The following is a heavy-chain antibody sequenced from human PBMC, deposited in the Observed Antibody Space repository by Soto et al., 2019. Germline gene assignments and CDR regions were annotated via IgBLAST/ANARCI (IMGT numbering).Heavy chain of an antibody. V-gene: IGHV3-74*01. D-gene: IGHD5-12*01. CDR3: ARGVSGYYGFDY. CDR1: GFTFSTYW. Sequence: EVQLVESGGGPAQFGGSLSLSCAASGFTFSTYWLHGFRQVPGKGLVWVSRIKGDETSTGYADSVKGRFTIFRDNVKNTLYLQMNSLRAEDTAVYYCARGVSGYYGFDYWGQGTLVTVSS. J-gene: IGHJ4*02. CDR2: IKGDETST.